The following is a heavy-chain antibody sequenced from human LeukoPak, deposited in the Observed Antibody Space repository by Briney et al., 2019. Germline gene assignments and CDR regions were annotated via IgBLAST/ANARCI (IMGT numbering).Heavy chain of an antibody. Sequence: SVKVSCKASGGTFSTFALSWVRQAPGQGLEWMGRIIPILGIANYAQKFQGRVTITADKSTSTAYMELSSLRSEDTAVYYCARDDSSGLDYWGQGTLVTVSS. CDR2: IIPILGIA. CDR1: GGTFSTFA. V-gene: IGHV1-69*04. CDR3: ARDDSSGLDY. D-gene: IGHD3-22*01. J-gene: IGHJ4*02.